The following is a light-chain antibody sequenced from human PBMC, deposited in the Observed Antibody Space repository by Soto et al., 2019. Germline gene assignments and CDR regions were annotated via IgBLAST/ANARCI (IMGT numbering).Light chain of an antibody. J-gene: IGLJ1*01. CDR1: SSDVGYYNF. CDR2: EVS. V-gene: IGLV2-14*01. CDR3: SSYSGSTAFYV. Sequence: QSALTQPASVSGYPGQSITISCTGTSSDVGYYNFVSWYQQHPGKAPKLIIYEVSSRPSGVSNRFSASKSGNTASLTISGLQAEDEADYHCSSYSGSTAFYVFGTGTKVTVL.